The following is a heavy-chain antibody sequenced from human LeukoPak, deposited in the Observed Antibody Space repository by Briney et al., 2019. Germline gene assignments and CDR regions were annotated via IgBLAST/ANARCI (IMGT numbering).Heavy chain of an antibody. CDR1: GYTFSSYY. CDR2: INPSGGST. V-gene: IGHV1-46*01. J-gene: IGHJ4*02. Sequence: GASVKVSCKASGYTFSSYYVHWVRQAPGQGLEWMGVINPSGGSTAYAQKFRGRVSMTRDTSTSTIYMDLGSLRSEDTAVYYCARDLLQRGYFDYWGQGTLVTVSS. CDR3: ARDLLQRGYFDY.